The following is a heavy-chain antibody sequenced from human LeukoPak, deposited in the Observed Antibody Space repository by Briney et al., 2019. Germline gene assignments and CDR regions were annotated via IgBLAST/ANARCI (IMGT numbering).Heavy chain of an antibody. CDR1: GGTFSSYA. D-gene: IGHD6-6*01. CDR3: ARDRSIAARVGFDY. V-gene: IGHV1-69*05. Sequence: ASVKVSFKASGGTFSSYAISWVRQAHGQGLEWMGGIIPIFGTANYAQNFQGRVTITTAESTSTAYMDLSSLRAEDTAVYYCARDRSIAARVGFDYWGQGTLVTVSS. J-gene: IGHJ4*02. CDR2: IIPIFGTA.